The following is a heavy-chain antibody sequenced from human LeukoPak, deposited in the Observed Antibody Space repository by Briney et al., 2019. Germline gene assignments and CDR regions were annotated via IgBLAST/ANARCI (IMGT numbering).Heavy chain of an antibody. J-gene: IGHJ6*02. V-gene: IGHV1-69*04. CDR1: EGTFSSYA. CDR2: IIPILGIA. D-gene: IGHD2-2*01. Sequence: SVKVSCKASEGTFSSYAISWVRQAPGQGLEWMGRIIPILGIANYAQKFQGRVTITADKSTSTAYMELSSVRSEDTAVYYCARDWHCSSTSCYSRRNYSYYGMDVWGQGTTVTVSS. CDR3: ARDWHCSSTSCYSRRNYSYYGMDV.